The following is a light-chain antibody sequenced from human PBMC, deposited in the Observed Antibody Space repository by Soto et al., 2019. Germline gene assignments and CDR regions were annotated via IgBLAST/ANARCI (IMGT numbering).Light chain of an antibody. V-gene: IGKV1-5*01. CDR3: QQYEDGST. Sequence: PMTQSPSTLSASVGDRVTITCRASQSLTKWLAWYQQKPGKAPKVLIYDVSTLKSGVPSRFSGSGSGTEFTLTISSLQPDDFATYYCQQYEDGSTFGQGTKLEI. J-gene: IGKJ2*01. CDR2: DVS. CDR1: QSLTKW.